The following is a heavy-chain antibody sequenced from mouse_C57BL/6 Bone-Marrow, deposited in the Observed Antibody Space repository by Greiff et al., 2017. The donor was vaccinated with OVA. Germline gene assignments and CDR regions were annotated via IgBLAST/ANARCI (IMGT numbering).Heavy chain of an antibody. Sequence: EVHLVESGGDLVKPGGSLKLSCAASGFTFSSYGMSWVRQTPDKRLEWVATISSGGSYTYYPDSVKGRFTISRDNAKNTLYLQMSSLKSEDTAMYYCARTGVYYGNLYWYFDVWGTGTTVTVSS. V-gene: IGHV5-6*01. CDR1: GFTFSSYG. CDR3: ARTGVYYGNLYWYFDV. J-gene: IGHJ1*03. D-gene: IGHD2-1*01. CDR2: ISSGGSYT.